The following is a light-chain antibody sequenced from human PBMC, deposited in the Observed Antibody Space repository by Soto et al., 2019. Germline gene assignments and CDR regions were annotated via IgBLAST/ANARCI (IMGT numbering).Light chain of an antibody. CDR2: GAS. Sequence: VLTQSPRTLSLSPGERATLSCRASQSVSSSYLAWYQQKPGRAPRLLIDGASSRATGIPDRFSGSGSGTDFTLTISRLEPEDLAVYYCQQYGSLVTFGQGTKV. CDR3: QQYGSLVT. J-gene: IGKJ1*01. V-gene: IGKV3-20*01. CDR1: QSVSSSY.